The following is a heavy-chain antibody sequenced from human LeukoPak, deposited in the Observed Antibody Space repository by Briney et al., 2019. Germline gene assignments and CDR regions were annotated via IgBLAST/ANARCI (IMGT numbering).Heavy chain of an antibody. D-gene: IGHD6-19*01. Sequence: PSETLSLTCTVSGGSISGSTYYWGWIRQLPGKELEWIGSIYYSGSTNYNPSLKSRVTISVDTSKNQFSLKLSSVTAADTAVYYCARAQAVADFFYWGQGTLVTVSS. CDR3: ARAQAVADFFY. V-gene: IGHV4-39*07. CDR1: GGSISGSTYY. CDR2: IYYSGST. J-gene: IGHJ4*02.